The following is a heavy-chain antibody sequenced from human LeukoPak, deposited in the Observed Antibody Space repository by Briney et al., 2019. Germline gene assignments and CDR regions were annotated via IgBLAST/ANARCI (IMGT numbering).Heavy chain of an antibody. CDR1: GFTFSSYS. D-gene: IGHD6-13*01. J-gene: IGHJ6*03. Sequence: GGSLRLSCAASGFTFSSYSMNWGCQAPGKGLGWASYSSSSSSTIYYADSVKGRFTISRDNAKNSLYLQMNSLRAEDTAVYYSARAPSSSSWHDKIYYYYYMDVWGKGTTVTVSS. CDR3: ARAPSSSSWHDKIYYYYYMDV. CDR2: SSSSSSTI. V-gene: IGHV3-48*04.